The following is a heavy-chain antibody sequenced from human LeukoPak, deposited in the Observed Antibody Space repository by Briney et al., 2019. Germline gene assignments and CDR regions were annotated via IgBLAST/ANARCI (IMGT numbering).Heavy chain of an antibody. CDR3: ARAIASSWYEEYYYYGMDV. Sequence: SETLSLTCTVSGGSISSYYWSWIRQPPGKGLEWIGYIYYSGSTNYNPSLKSRVTISVDTSKNQFSLKLSSVTAADTAVYYCARAIASSWYEEYYYYGMDVWGQGTTVTVSS. V-gene: IGHV4-59*01. J-gene: IGHJ6*02. CDR1: GGSISSYY. D-gene: IGHD6-13*01. CDR2: IYYSGST.